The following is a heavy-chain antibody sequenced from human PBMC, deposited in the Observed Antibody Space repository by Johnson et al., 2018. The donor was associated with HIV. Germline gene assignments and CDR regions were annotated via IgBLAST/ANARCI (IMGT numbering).Heavy chain of an antibody. CDR1: GFTFSSYG. J-gene: IGHJ3*02. CDR3: AKGAQWLVLLDAFDI. CDR2: ISWNSGSI. Sequence: VQLVESGGGLVQRGGSLRLSCAAYGFTFSSYGMHWVRQAPGKGLEWVSGISWNSGSIGYADSVKGRFTISRDNAKNSLYLQMNSLRAEDTALYYCAKGAQWLVLLDAFDIWGQGTMVTVSS. V-gene: IGHV3-9*01. D-gene: IGHD6-19*01.